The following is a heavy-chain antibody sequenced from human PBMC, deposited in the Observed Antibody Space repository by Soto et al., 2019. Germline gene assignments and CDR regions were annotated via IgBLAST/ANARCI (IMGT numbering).Heavy chain of an antibody. CDR1: GGSLSGYY. J-gene: IGHJ6*03. D-gene: IGHD3-3*01. Sequence: PSETLSLTCAVYGGSLSGYYWSWVRQPPGRGLEWVGEINHSGATNYNPSLKSRVTISVDTSKNQFSLKLSSVTAADTAVYYCARLPVHYDFWSGAVSFYYYMDVWGRGTTVTSP. V-gene: IGHV4-34*01. CDR3: ARLPVHYDFWSGAVSFYYYMDV. CDR2: INHSGAT.